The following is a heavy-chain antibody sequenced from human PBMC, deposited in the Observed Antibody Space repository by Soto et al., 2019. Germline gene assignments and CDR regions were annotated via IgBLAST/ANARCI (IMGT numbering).Heavy chain of an antibody. J-gene: IGHJ5*02. CDR2: IYYSGST. Sequence: NPSETLSLTCTVSGGPIRSYYWSWIRQPPGKGLEWIGYIYYSGSTNYNSSLKSRVTISIDTSKNQFSLKLTSVTAADTAVYYCARDPGSGYDFWSGYWFDPWGQGTLVTVSS. CDR1: GGPIRSYY. D-gene: IGHD3-3*01. CDR3: ARDPGSGYDFWSGYWFDP. V-gene: IGHV4-59*01.